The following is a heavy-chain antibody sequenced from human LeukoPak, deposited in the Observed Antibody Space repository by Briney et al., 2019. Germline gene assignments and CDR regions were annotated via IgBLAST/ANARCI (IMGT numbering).Heavy chain of an antibody. Sequence: PGGSLRLSCAASGCTFSRYAMSWVRQAPGKGLEWVSAISGSGGSTYYADSVKGRFTISRDNSKNTLYLQMNSLRAEDTAVYYCARASGDIVETATMGSYWGQGTLVTVSS. J-gene: IGHJ4*02. CDR3: ARASGDIVETATMGSY. D-gene: IGHD5-18*01. CDR1: GCTFSRYA. CDR2: ISGSGGST. V-gene: IGHV3-23*01.